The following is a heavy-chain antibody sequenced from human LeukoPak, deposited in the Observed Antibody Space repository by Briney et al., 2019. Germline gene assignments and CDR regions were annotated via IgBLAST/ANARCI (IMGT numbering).Heavy chain of an antibody. V-gene: IGHV4-34*01. CDR3: ARDSDSGFQ. J-gene: IGHJ4*02. CDR1: GGSFSFYF. Sequence: SETLSLTCTVSGGSFSFYFWQWIRQPPGEGLDWIGEIDNRGSTQYKPSLRSRGIISIDTSGNHFSLKLTSVTAADTAVYFCARDSDSGFQWGQGMLVTVSS. D-gene: IGHD3-16*01. CDR2: IDNRGST.